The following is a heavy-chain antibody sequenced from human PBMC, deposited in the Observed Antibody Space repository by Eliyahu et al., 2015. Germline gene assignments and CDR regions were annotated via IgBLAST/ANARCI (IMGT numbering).Heavy chain of an antibody. CDR1: GYSISSGYY. V-gene: IGHV4-38-2*02. Sequence: QVQLQESGPGLVKPSETLSLTCTVSGYSISSGYYWGWIRQPPGKGLEWIGSIYHSGSTYYNPSLKSRVTISVDTSKNQFSLKLSSVTAADTAVYYCARDPSWSRFDYWGQGTLLTVSS. J-gene: IGHJ4*02. D-gene: IGHD2-8*01. CDR3: ARDPSWSRFDY. CDR2: IYHSGST.